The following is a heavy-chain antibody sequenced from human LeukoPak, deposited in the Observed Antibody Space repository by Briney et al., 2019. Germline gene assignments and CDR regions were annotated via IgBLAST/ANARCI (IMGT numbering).Heavy chain of an antibody. Sequence: SETLSLTCAVYGGSFSGYYWSWIRQPPGKGLEWIGEINHSGSTNYNPSLKSRVTISVDTSKNQFSLKLSSVTAADTAVYYCARHVGGHWGQGTLVTVSS. CDR3: ARHVGGH. CDR2: INHSGST. J-gene: IGHJ4*02. V-gene: IGHV4-34*01. CDR1: GGSFSGYY.